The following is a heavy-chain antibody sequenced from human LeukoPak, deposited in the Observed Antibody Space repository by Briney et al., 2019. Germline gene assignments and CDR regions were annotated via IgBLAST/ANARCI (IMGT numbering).Heavy chain of an antibody. CDR2: IYYSGST. J-gene: IGHJ4*02. Sequence: SETLSLTCTVSGGSISSYYWSWIRQPPGKGLEWIGYIYYSGSTNYNPSLKSRVTISVDTSKNQFSLKLSSVTAADTAVYYCASSNPMQQWPSFDYWGQGTLVTVSS. CDR3: ASSNPMQQWPSFDY. D-gene: IGHD6-19*01. CDR1: GGSISSYY. V-gene: IGHV4-59*08.